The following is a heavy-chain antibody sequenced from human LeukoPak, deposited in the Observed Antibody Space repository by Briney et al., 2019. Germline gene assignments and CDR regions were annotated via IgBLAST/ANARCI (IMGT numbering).Heavy chain of an antibody. CDR3: TTAGYCSGGRCYPDY. V-gene: IGHV3-15*01. CDR1: GFTFSNAW. Sequence: GGSLRLSCAASGFTFSNAWMSWVRQAPVKGLEWVGHIKTKTDGGTTDYATPVKGRFTISRDDSKNTLYLQMNSLKTEDTAVYYCTTAGYCSGGRCYPDYWGQGTLVTVSS. J-gene: IGHJ4*02. CDR2: IKTKTDGGTT. D-gene: IGHD2-15*01.